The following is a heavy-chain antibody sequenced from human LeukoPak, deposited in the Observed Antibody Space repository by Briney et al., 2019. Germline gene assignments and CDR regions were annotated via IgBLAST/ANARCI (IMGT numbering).Heavy chain of an antibody. V-gene: IGHV1-69*13. CDR2: IIPIFGTA. CDR3: ARGPGPFYDYVWGSMN. CDR1: GGTFSSYA. J-gene: IGHJ4*02. Sequence: SVKVSCKASGGTFSSYAISWVRQAPGQGLEWMGGIIPIFGTANYAQKFQGRVTITADESTSTAYMELSSLRSEDTAVYYCARGPGPFYDYVWGSMNWGQGTLVTVSS. D-gene: IGHD3-16*01.